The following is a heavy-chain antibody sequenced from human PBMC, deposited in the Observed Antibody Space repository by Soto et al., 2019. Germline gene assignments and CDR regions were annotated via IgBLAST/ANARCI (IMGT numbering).Heavy chain of an antibody. D-gene: IGHD3-22*01. CDR2: INHSGST. CDR1: GGSFSGYY. CDR3: ARRGGDYSYDSSGWFDY. V-gene: IGHV4-34*01. Sequence: QVQLQQWGAGLLKPSETLSLTCAVYGGSFSGYYWSWIRQPPGKGLEGIGEINHSGSTNYNPSLKSRVTIAVDTSKNQFSLKLSSVTAADTAVYYCARRGGDYSYDSSGWFDYWGQGTLVTVSS. J-gene: IGHJ4*02.